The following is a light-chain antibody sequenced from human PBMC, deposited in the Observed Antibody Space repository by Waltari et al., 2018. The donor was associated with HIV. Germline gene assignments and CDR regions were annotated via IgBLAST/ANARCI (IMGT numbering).Light chain of an antibody. CDR3: CSYADTYFVV. CDR2: DVN. CDR1: SSDVGGYNY. Sequence: QSALTQPRSVSGSPGQSVTISCTGTSSDVGGYNYVSWYQHHPNKGPKLLIYDVNKRPSGVPYRFSGSKTGNTASRTIAGLQAEDEAEYYCCSYADTYFVVFGGRTKLTVL. J-gene: IGLJ2*01. V-gene: IGLV2-11*01.